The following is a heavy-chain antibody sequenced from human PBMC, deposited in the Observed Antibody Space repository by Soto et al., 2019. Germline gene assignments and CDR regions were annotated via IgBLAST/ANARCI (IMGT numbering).Heavy chain of an antibody. Sequence: GGSLRLSCAASGFTFSSYGMHWVRQPPGKGLEWVALISYDGRNKYYADSVKGGFTISRDSSRNTLYLQMNSLRGDDTAVYYCAKGWFTRGVAAAGTDYYYGMDFWGQGTTVTVSS. CDR1: GFTFSSYG. CDR2: ISYDGRNK. D-gene: IGHD6-13*01. CDR3: AKGWFTRGVAAAGTDYYYGMDF. V-gene: IGHV3-30*18. J-gene: IGHJ6*02.